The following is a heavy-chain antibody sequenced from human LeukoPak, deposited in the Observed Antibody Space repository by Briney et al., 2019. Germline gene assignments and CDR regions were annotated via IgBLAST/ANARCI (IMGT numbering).Heavy chain of an antibody. CDR3: AKEAGDSYHYYFDY. D-gene: IGHD2-21*02. CDR2: TSGSGGST. CDR1: VLTFRNYG. V-gene: IGHV3-23*01. J-gene: IGHJ4*02. Sequence: GGSLRLSCAFSVLTFRNYGMSWVRQAPGKGLEWVSFTSGSGGSTYYADSVKGRFTISRDNSKNTLYLQMNSLRVEDTAIYHCAKEAGDSYHYYFDYWGQGTLVTVSS.